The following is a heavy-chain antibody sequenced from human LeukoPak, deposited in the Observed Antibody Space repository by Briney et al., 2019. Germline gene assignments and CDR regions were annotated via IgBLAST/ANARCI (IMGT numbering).Heavy chain of an antibody. CDR2: IYYSGST. CDR3: ARYSLTMVRGVPLYYFDY. CDR1: GGSISSSSYY. J-gene: IGHJ4*02. D-gene: IGHD3-10*01. V-gene: IGHV4-39*07. Sequence: SETLSLTCTVSGGSISSSSYYWGWIRQPPGKGLEWIGSIYYSGSTYYNPSLKSRVTISVDTSKNQFSLKLSSVTAADTAVYYCARYSLTMVRGVPLYYFDYGGQGTLVTVSS.